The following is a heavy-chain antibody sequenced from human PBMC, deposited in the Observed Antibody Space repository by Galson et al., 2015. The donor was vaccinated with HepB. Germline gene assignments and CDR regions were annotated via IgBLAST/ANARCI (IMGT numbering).Heavy chain of an antibody. Sequence: SLRLSCAASGFTFSDYHMSWIRQAPGKGLEWVSYITGTTTYTNYTDSVKGRFTISRDNAKNSLFLQMNSLRAEDTAVYYCARDTSTLNWFDPWGQGTLVTVSS. CDR3: ARDTSTLNWFDP. V-gene: IGHV3-11*05. CDR2: ITGTTTYT. D-gene: IGHD2-2*01. CDR1: GFTFSDYH. J-gene: IGHJ5*02.